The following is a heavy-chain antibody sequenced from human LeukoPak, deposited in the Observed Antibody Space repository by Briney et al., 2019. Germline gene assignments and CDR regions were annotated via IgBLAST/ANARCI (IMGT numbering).Heavy chain of an antibody. D-gene: IGHD3-16*01. Sequence: GGSLRLSCAASGFTFSTSWMHWLRPPPGKGVEWVANINPDGSEKYSVDSVKGRFTISRDNAKNSLYLQMNSLRAEDTAVYYCARDRAYKSFDYWGQGTLVTVSS. J-gene: IGHJ4*02. CDR3: ARDRAYKSFDY. CDR1: GFTFSTSW. CDR2: INPDGSEK. V-gene: IGHV3-7*01.